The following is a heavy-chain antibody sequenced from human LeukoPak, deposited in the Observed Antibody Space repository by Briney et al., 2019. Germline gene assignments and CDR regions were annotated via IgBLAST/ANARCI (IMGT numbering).Heavy chain of an antibody. CDR1: GYTFTSYG. Sequence: ASVKVSCKASGYTFTSYGISWVRPAPGQGLEWMGWISAYNGNANYAQKLQGRVTMTTDTSTSTAYMELRSLRSDDTAVYYCARDCSGGSCYSFSSVYGMDVWGQGTTVTVSS. V-gene: IGHV1-18*01. CDR2: ISAYNGNA. D-gene: IGHD2-15*01. J-gene: IGHJ6*02. CDR3: ARDCSGGSCYSFSSVYGMDV.